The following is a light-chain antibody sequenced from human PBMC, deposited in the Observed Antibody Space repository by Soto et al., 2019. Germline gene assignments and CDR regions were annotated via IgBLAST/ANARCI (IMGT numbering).Light chain of an antibody. Sequence: QSAPTQPATMYVPPGQSITISGTGTSSDAGNYKFVSWYQQHPDKAPKLMIFEGSQRPSGVSNRFSGSKSGNTASLTNSGLQTEDEADYCCCSYAGGSIWLFGGGTKLTVL. CDR1: SSDAGNYKF. CDR3: CSYAGGSIWL. J-gene: IGLJ3*02. CDR2: EGS. V-gene: IGLV2-23*01.